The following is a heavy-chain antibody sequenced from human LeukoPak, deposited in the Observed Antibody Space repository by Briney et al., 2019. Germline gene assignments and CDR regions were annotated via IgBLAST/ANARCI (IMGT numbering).Heavy chain of an antibody. CDR1: GYTFTGYY. V-gene: IGHV1-2*02. CDR2: INPNSGGT. J-gene: IGHJ5*02. CDR3: ARDYYDSSGYPPPNWFDP. D-gene: IGHD3-22*01. Sequence: GASVKVSCKASGYTFTGYYMHWVRQAPGQGLEWMGWINPNSGGTNYAQKFQGRVTMTRDTSISTAYMELSRLRSDDTAAYYCARDYYDSSGYPPPNWFDPWGQGTLVTVSS.